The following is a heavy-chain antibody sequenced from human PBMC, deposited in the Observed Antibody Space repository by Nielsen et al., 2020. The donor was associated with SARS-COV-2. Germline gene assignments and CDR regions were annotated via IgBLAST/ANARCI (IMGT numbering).Heavy chain of an antibody. CDR2: IYTSGST. J-gene: IGHJ4*02. Sequence: SETLSLTCTVSGGSISSYYWSWIRQPAGKGLEWIGRIYTSGSTNYNPSLKSRVTMSVDKSKNQFSLKLSSVTAADTAVYYCAHKERYDSSGYYGPFDYWGQGTLVTVSS. CDR3: AHKERYDSSGYYGPFDY. V-gene: IGHV4-4*07. D-gene: IGHD3-22*01. CDR1: GGSISSYY.